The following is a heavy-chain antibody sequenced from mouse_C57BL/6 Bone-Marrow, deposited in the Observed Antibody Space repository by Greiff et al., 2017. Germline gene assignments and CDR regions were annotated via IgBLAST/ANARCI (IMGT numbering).Heavy chain of an antibody. CDR3: AIHYYGSSLFDY. V-gene: IGHV1-74*01. CDR2: IHPSDSDT. J-gene: IGHJ2*01. CDR1: GYTFTSYW. D-gene: IGHD1-1*01. Sequence: QVQLQQPGAELVKPGASVKVSCKASGYTFTSYWLHWVKQSPGQGLEWIGMIHPSDSDTNYNQKFKGKATLTVDKSSSTAYMQLSSLTSEDSAVYYCAIHYYGSSLFDYWGQGTTLTVSS.